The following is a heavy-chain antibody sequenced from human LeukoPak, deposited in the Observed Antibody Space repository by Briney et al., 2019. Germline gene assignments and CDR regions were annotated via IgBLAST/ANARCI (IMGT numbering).Heavy chain of an antibody. CDR1: GGSFCGYY. Sequence: SETLSLTCAVYGGSFCGYYWSWIRQPPGKGLEWIGEINHSGSTNYNPSLKSRVTISVDTSKNQFSLKLSSVTAADTAVYYCARGPRRIAAAGTVRLRYFQHWGQGTLVTVSS. CDR3: ARGPRRIAAAGTVRLRYFQH. J-gene: IGHJ1*01. V-gene: IGHV4-34*01. D-gene: IGHD6-13*01. CDR2: INHSGST.